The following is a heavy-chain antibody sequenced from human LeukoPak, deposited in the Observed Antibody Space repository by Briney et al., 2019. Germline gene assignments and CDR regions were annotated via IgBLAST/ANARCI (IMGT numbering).Heavy chain of an antibody. D-gene: IGHD6-6*01. CDR2: IYTSGST. V-gene: IGHV4-4*07. Sequence: PSETLSLTCTVSGGSISSYYWSWIRQPAGKGLEWIGRIYTSGSTNYNPSLKSRVTMSVDTSKNQFSLHLNSVTPEDTAVYYCARESGSYSSSYRFDSWGQGTLVTVSS. CDR1: GGSISSYY. CDR3: ARESGSYSSSYRFDS. J-gene: IGHJ4*02.